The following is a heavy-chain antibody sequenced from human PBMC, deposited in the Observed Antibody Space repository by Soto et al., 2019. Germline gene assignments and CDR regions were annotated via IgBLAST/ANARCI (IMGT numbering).Heavy chain of an antibody. J-gene: IGHJ6*03. CDR1: GYSFTSYW. V-gene: IGHV5-51*01. CDR2: IYPGDSDT. Sequence: GESLKISCKGSGYSFTSYWIGWVRQMPGKGLEWMGIIYPGDSDTRYSPSFQGQVTISADKSISTAYLQWSSLKASDTAMYYCATRGSSSDYYYYYMDVWGEGTTVTVSS. D-gene: IGHD6-6*01. CDR3: ATRGSSSDYYYYYMDV.